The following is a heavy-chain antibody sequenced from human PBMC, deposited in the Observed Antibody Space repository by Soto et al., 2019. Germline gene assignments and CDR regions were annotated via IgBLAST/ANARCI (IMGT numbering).Heavy chain of an antibody. CDR2: INAGNGNT. J-gene: IGHJ4*02. D-gene: IGHD5-18*01. V-gene: IGHV1-3*01. Sequence: ASVKVSCKASGYTFTSYAMHWVRQAPGQRLEWMGWINAGNGNTKYSQKFQGRVTITRDTSASTAYMELSSLRSEDTAVFYCATAAPVKRGYSYGPDYWGQGTLVTVSS. CDR1: GYTFTSYA. CDR3: ATAAPVKRGYSYGPDY.